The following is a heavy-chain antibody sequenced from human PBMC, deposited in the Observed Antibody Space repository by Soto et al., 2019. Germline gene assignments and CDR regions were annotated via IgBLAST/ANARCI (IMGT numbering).Heavy chain of an antibody. D-gene: IGHD5-12*01. Sequence: SETLSLTCTVSGGSISSYYWSWIRQPPGKGLEWIGYIYYSGSTNYNPSLKSRVTISVDTSKNQFSLKLSSVTAADTAVYYCARAEYSGYDSWGGPGYYYMDVWGKGTTVTVSS. CDR3: ARAEYSGYDSWGGPGYYYMDV. J-gene: IGHJ6*03. CDR2: IYYSGST. V-gene: IGHV4-59*01. CDR1: GGSISSYY.